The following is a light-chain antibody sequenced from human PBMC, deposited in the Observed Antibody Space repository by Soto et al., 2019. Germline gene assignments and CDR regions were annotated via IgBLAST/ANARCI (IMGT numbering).Light chain of an antibody. CDR2: GAS. J-gene: IGKJ5*01. CDR3: QQYGSSPIT. CDR1: QSVSSSN. Sequence: EIVLTQSPGTLSLSPGERATLSCGASQSVSSSNIAWYQQKPGQAPRLLIYGASSRATGIPDRFSGSGSGTDFTLTSSRLEPEDFAVYFCQQYGSSPITFGQGTRLEIK. V-gene: IGKV3-20*01.